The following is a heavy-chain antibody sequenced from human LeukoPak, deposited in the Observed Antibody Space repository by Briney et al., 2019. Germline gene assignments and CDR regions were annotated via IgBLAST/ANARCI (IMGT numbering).Heavy chain of an antibody. V-gene: IGHV3-30*02. CDR1: GLNFSAYG. CDR3: ATDGPHHDLDN. CDR2: IWNDATTQ. J-gene: IGHJ4*02. Sequence: PGESLRLSCAASGLNFSAYGMHWVRQAPAKGLEWVASIWNDATTQYYADSVKGRFTISRDNSKKTLHLQMNSLTAEDTAVYYCATDGPHHDLDNWGQGVLVTVSS. D-gene: IGHD3-22*01.